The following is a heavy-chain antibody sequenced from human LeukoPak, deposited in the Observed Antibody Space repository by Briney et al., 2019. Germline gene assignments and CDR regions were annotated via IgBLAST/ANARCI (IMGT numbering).Heavy chain of an antibody. J-gene: IGHJ4*02. CDR3: ARSASGPLDY. CDR2: IKQDGSEK. CDR1: GFTFSSYW. V-gene: IGHV3-7*01. Sequence: GGSLRLSCAASGFTFSSYWMSWVRQAPGKGLEWVANIKQDGSEKYYVDSVKGRFTISRDNARNSLYLQMNSLRVDDTAVYYCARSASGPLDYWGQGTLVTVSS. D-gene: IGHD2-8*02.